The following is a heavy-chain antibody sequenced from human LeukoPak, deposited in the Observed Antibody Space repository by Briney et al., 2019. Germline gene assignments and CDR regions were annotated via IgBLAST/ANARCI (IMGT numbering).Heavy chain of an antibody. CDR3: ARDWRGSYFPDF. D-gene: IGHD1-26*01. J-gene: IGHJ4*02. V-gene: IGHV1-2*02. Sequence: ASVKVSCKASGYTLTDHYMHWVRQAPGQGLEWMGWINPNRGDTNYAQKFQGRVTMTRDTSISTAYMELSRLTSDDTAIYYCARDWRGSYFPDFWGQGTLVTVSS. CDR1: GYTLTDHY. CDR2: INPNRGDT.